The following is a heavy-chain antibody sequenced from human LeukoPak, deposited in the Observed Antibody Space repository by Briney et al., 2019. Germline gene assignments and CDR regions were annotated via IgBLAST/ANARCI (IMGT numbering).Heavy chain of an antibody. V-gene: IGHV3-53*01. CDR2: IYSGGST. CDR1: GFTVSSNY. D-gene: IGHD3-3*01. Sequence: GGSLRLSCAASGFTVSSNYMSWVRQAPGKGLEWVSVIYSGGSTYYADSVKGRFTISRDNSKNTLYLQMNSLRAEDTAVYYCAKDALPLITIFGVVITSEEIDYWGQGTLVTVSS. CDR3: AKDALPLITIFGVVITSEEIDY. J-gene: IGHJ4*02.